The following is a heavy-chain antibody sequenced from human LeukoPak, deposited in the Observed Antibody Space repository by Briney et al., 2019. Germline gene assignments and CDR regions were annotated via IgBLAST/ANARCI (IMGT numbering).Heavy chain of an antibody. CDR1: GLTFSSYG. V-gene: IGHV3-30*18. J-gene: IGHJ4*02. CDR2: ISYDGSNK. CDR3: AKLGGYYDSSGYSFDY. D-gene: IGHD3-22*01. Sequence: GGSLRLSCAASGLTFSSYGMHWVRQAPGKGLEWVAVISYDGSNKYYADSVKGRFTISRDNSKNTLYLQMNSLRAEDTAVYYCAKLGGYYDSSGYSFDYWGQGTLVTVSS.